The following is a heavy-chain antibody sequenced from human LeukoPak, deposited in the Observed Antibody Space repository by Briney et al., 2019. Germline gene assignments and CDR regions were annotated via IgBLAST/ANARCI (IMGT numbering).Heavy chain of an antibody. Sequence: PGGSLRLSCAASGFTFSSYAMHWVRQAPGKGLEWVAVISYDGSNKYYADSVKGRFTISRDNSKNTLYLQMNSLRAEDTAVYYCARDGPPITMVRGAKRFDYWGQGTLVTVSS. D-gene: IGHD3-10*01. CDR3: ARDGPPITMVRGAKRFDY. CDR2: ISYDGSNK. J-gene: IGHJ4*02. CDR1: GFTFSSYA. V-gene: IGHV3-30-3*01.